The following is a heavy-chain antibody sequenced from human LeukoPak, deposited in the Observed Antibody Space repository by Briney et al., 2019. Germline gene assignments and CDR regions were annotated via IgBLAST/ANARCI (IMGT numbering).Heavy chain of an antibody. V-gene: IGHV3-23*01. Sequence: GGSLRLSCAASGFTFSSYGMHWVRQAPGKGLEWVSAISGSGGSTYYADSVKGRFTISRDNSKNTLYLQMNSLRAEDTAVYYCAKEFQLAPSWYEANSLDYWGQGTLVTVSS. CDR2: ISGSGGST. J-gene: IGHJ4*02. CDR3: AKEFQLAPSWYEANSLDY. D-gene: IGHD6-13*01. CDR1: GFTFSSYG.